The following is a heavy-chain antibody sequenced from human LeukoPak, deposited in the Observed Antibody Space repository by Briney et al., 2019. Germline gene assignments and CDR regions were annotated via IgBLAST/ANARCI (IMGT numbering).Heavy chain of an antibody. Sequence: GGSLRLSCAASGFTFSSYGMHWVRQAPGKGLEWVEVIWYDGSNKYYADSVKGRFTISRDNSKNTLYLQMNSLRAEDTAVYYCAREFVVYYDILTGYSPLDYWGQGTLVTVSS. CDR2: IWYDGSNK. D-gene: IGHD3-9*01. J-gene: IGHJ4*02. CDR3: AREFVVYYDILTGYSPLDY. V-gene: IGHV3-33*01. CDR1: GFTFSSYG.